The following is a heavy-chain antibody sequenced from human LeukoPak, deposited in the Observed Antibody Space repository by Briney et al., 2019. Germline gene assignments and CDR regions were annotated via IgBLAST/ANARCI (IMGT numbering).Heavy chain of an antibody. CDR2: ISGSGGTT. CDR1: GFTFSSYW. Sequence: HPGGSLRLSCAASGFTFSSYWMSWVRQAPGKGLERVSAISGSGGTTYYADSVKGRFTISRDNSMNTLYLQMNSLRAEDTAVYSCAKDRLGALLYFDSWGQGTLVTVSS. D-gene: IGHD1-26*01. V-gene: IGHV3-23*01. J-gene: IGHJ4*02. CDR3: AKDRLGALLYFDS.